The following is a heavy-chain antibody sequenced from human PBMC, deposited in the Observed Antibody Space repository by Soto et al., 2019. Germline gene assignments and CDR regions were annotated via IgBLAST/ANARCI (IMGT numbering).Heavy chain of an antibody. Sequence: GGSMRLSCAASGFTFSSYSMNWVRQAPGKGLEWVSSISSSSSYIYYADSVKGRFTISRDNAKNSLYLQMNSLGAEDTAVYYCARGPDYYDSSGYFYWGQGTLVTVSA. J-gene: IGHJ4*02. CDR2: ISSSSSYI. CDR1: GFTFSSYS. D-gene: IGHD3-22*01. V-gene: IGHV3-21*01. CDR3: ARGPDYYDSSGYFY.